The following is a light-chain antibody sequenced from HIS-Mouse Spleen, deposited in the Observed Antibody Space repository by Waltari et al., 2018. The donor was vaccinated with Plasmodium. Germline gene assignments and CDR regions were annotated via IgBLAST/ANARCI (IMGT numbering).Light chain of an antibody. Sequence: EIVMTKSPATPSVSPGERATLSCRASQSVSSNLAWYQQKPGQAPRLLIYGASTRATGIPARFSGSGSGTEFTLTISRLEPEDFAVYYCQQYGSSPRTFGQGTKVEIK. CDR2: GAS. V-gene: IGKV3-15*01. CDR1: QSVSSN. J-gene: IGKJ1*01. CDR3: QQYGSSPRT.